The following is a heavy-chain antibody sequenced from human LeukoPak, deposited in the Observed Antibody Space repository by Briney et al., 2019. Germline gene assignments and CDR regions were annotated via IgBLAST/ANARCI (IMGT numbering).Heavy chain of an antibody. V-gene: IGHV4-59*01. CDR1: GGSISSYY. D-gene: IGHD2-2*01. J-gene: IGHJ4*02. CDR3: ARAYGGGVVPAARGRALDY. Sequence: SETLSLTCTVSGGSISSYYWSWIRQPPGKGLEWIGYIYYSGRPNYNPSLKSRVTISVDTSKNQFSLKLSSVTAADTAVYYCARAYGGGVVPAARGRALDYWGQGTLVTVSS. CDR2: IYYSGRP.